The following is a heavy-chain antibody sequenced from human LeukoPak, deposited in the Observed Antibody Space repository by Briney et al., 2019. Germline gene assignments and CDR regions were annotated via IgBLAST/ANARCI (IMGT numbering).Heavy chain of an antibody. CDR2: IYPCDSDT. D-gene: IGHD3-22*01. CDR1: GYSFTSYW. CDR3: ARNTLTYYYDSSGYYSDY. Sequence: GESLKISCKGSGYSFTSYWIGWVRQMPGKGLEWMGIIYPCDSDTRYSPSFQGQVTISADKSISTAYLQWSSLKASDTAMYYCARNTLTYYYDSSGYYSDYWGQGTLVTVSS. J-gene: IGHJ4*02. V-gene: IGHV5-51*01.